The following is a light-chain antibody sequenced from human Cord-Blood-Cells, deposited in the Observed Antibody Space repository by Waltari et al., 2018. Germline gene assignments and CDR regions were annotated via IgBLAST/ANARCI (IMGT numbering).Light chain of an antibody. CDR2: WAS. CDR1: QSVLYSSNNKNY. V-gene: IGKV4-1*01. J-gene: IGKJ1*01. CDR3: QQYYSTPT. Sequence: DIVMTQSPDSLAVSLGGRATINCKSSQSVLYSSNNKNYLAWYQQKPGQPPKLLIYWASTRESGVPDRFSCSGSGTDFTLTISSLQAEDVAVYYCQQYYSTPTFGQGTKVEIK.